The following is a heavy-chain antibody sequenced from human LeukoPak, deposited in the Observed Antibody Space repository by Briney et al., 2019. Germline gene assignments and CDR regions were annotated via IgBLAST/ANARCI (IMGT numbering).Heavy chain of an antibody. V-gene: IGHV1-2*02. CDR3: ARGSVAVAGPNDY. D-gene: IGHD6-19*01. Sequence: ASVKVSCKASGYTFTSYGISWVRQAPGQGLEWMGWINPNSGGTNYAQKFQGRVTMTRDTSISTAYMELSRLRSDDTAVYYCARGSVAVAGPNDYWGQGTLVTVSS. J-gene: IGHJ4*02. CDR1: GYTFTSYG. CDR2: INPNSGGT.